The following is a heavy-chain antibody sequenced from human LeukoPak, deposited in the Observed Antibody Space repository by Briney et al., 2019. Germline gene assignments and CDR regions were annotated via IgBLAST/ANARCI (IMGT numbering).Heavy chain of an antibody. CDR2: IYSGGST. CDR1: GGSISSSNY. Sequence: GTLSLTCAVSGGSISSSNYMSWVRQAPGKGLEWVSVIYSGGSTYYADSVKGRFTISRDNSKNTLYLQMSSLRAEDTAVYYCARGITMVRGVIRDYWGQGTLVTVSS. J-gene: IGHJ4*02. V-gene: IGHV3-53*01. D-gene: IGHD3-10*01. CDR3: ARGITMVRGVIRDY.